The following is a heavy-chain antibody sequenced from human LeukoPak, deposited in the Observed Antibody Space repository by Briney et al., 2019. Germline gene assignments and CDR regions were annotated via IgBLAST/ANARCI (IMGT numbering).Heavy chain of an antibody. CDR2: IYHSGST. V-gene: IGHV4-38-2*01. D-gene: IGHD3-3*01. J-gene: IGHJ4*02. CDR3: ARAGSIFGVVYYYFDY. Sequence: LSLTCAVSGYSISSGYYWGWIRQPPGKGLEWIGSIYHSGSTYYNPSLKSRVTMSVDTSKNQFSLKLSSVTAADTAVYYCARAGSIFGVVYYYFDYWGQGTLVTVSS. CDR1: GYSISSGYY.